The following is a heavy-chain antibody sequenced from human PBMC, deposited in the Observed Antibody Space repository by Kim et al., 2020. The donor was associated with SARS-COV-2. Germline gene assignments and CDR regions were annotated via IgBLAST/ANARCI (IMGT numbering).Heavy chain of an antibody. Sequence: YAQKFQGRVTITADKSTSTAYMELRSLRSEDTAVYYCARKPYGSGSYHDYWGQGTLVTVSS. J-gene: IGHJ4*02. CDR3: ARKPYGSGSYHDY. V-gene: IGHV1-69*02. D-gene: IGHD3-10*01.